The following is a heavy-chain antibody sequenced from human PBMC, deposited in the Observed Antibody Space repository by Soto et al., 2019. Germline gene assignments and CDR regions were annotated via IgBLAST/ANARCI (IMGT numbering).Heavy chain of an antibody. V-gene: IGHV1-18*04. Sequence: QVQLVQSGAEVKKPGASVKVSCKASGYTFTSYGISWVRQAPGQGLEWMGWISAYNGNTNYAQKLQGRVTMTTDTSTSTAYMELRSLRSDDTAVHYCARNSDIESQYYYYGMDVWGQGTTVTVSS. CDR1: GYTFTSYG. D-gene: IGHD1-26*01. J-gene: IGHJ6*02. CDR2: ISAYNGNT. CDR3: ARNSDIESQYYYYGMDV.